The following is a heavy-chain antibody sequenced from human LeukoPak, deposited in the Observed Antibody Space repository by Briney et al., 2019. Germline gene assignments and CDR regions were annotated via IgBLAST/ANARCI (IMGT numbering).Heavy chain of an antibody. D-gene: IGHD3-22*01. J-gene: IGHJ5*02. CDR2: IYATGRT. CDR3: ARAIDSRGYQYKGFDP. V-gene: IGHV4-61*02. CDR1: GGSIGSGSYY. Sequence: SETLSLTCTVSGGSIGSGSYYWSWLRQPAGKGLEWIGRIYATGRTNYNPSLKNRVTISLDTSKNQFSLKLSSVTAADTAVYYCARAIDSRGYQYKGFDPWGQGTLVTVSS.